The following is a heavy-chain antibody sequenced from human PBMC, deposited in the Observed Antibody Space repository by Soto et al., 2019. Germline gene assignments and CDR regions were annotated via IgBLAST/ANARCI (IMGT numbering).Heavy chain of an antibody. CDR2: MNPNSGNT. CDR1: GYTFTSYD. CDR3: ARGGVIRATYYYYMDV. V-gene: IGHV1-8*01. Sequence: QVQLVQSGAEVKKPGASVKVSCKASGYTFTSYDINWVRQATGQGLEWMGWMNPNSGNTGYAQKFQGRVTMIRNTYISTAYMELSSLRSEDTAVYYCARGGVIRATYYYYMDVWGKGTTVTVSS. J-gene: IGHJ6*03.